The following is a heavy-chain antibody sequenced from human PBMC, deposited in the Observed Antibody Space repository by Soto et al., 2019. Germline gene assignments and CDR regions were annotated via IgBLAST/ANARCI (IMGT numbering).Heavy chain of an antibody. CDR3: ARAPERTTEYYFDY. CDR1: GGYISSRNW. J-gene: IGHJ4*02. V-gene: IGHV4-4*03. Sequence: QVQLQESGPGLVKPPGTLSLTCAVSGGYISSRNWWMWVRQYPGKGLVWIGEIYHNGGTNYNTSHKSRVTISLTKSNNTSSLKQTSVTAADTAEYYCARAPERTTEYYFDYWGQGALVTVSS. CDR2: IYHNGGT. D-gene: IGHD1-1*01.